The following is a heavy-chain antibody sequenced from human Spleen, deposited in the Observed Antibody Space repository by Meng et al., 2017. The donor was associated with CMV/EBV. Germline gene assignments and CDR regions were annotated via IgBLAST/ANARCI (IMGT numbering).Heavy chain of an antibody. CDR2: IRSKANSYAT. J-gene: IGHJ6*02. V-gene: IGHV3-73*01. D-gene: IGHD2-2*01. Sequence: GESLKISCAASGFTFSGSAMHWVRQASGKGLEWVGRIRSKANSYATAYAASVKGRFTISRDDSKNTAYLQMNSLKTEDTAVYYCTKSPGYCSSTSCYRDYYGMDVWGQGTMVTVSS. CDR3: TKSPGYCSSTSCYRDYYGMDV. CDR1: GFTFSGSA.